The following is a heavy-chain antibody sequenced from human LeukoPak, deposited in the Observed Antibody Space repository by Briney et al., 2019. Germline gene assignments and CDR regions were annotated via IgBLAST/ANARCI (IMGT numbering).Heavy chain of an antibody. CDR2: IYSGGST. D-gene: IGHD3-10*01. V-gene: IGHV3-53*01. Sequence: TGGSLRLSCAASGFTVSSNYMSWVRQAPGKGLEWVSVIYSGGSTYYADSVKGRFTISRDNSKNTLYLQMNSLRAEDTAVYYCARVRMVRGFFFDYWGQGTQVTVSS. CDR1: GFTVSSNY. CDR3: ARVRMVRGFFFDY. J-gene: IGHJ4*02.